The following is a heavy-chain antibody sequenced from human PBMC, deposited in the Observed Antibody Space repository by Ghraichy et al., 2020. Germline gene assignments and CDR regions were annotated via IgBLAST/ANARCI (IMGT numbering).Heavy chain of an antibody. Sequence: ASVKVSCKASGYTFTSYDINWERQATGQGLEWMGWMNPNSGNTGCAQKFQGRVTMTRNTSISTAYMELSSLRSEDTAVYYCARGGLDKIYYYYGMDVWGQGTTVIVSS. V-gene: IGHV1-8*01. CDR2: MNPNSGNT. J-gene: IGHJ6*02. CDR3: ARGGLDKIYYYYGMDV. CDR1: GYTFTSYD.